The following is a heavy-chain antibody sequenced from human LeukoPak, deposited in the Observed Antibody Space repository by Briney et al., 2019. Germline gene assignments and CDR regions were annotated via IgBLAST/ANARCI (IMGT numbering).Heavy chain of an antibody. J-gene: IGHJ4*02. CDR1: GYTFTTYV. CDR2: MNPNSGNT. D-gene: IGHD3-9*01. V-gene: IGHV1-8*01. CDR3: ARETTIPPYYFDY. Sequence: ASVKVSCKASGYTFTTYVIIWVRQATGQGLEWMGWMNPNSGNTGYAQKFQGRVTMTRDTSISTAYMELSSLRSEDTAVYFCARETTIPPYYFDYWGLGTPVIVSS.